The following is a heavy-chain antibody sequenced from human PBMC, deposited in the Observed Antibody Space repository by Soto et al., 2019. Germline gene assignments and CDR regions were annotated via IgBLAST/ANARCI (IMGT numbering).Heavy chain of an antibody. CDR2: ISSSSSYT. CDR1: GFTFSDYY. Sequence: QVQLVESGGGLVKPGGSLRLSCAASGFTFSDYYMSWIRQAPGKGLEWISYISSSSSYTNYADSVKGRFTISRDNAKNSLYLQRNSLRAEDTAVYYCAREGNSGSYLDFDYWGQGALVTVSS. CDR3: AREGNSGSYLDFDY. J-gene: IGHJ4*02. V-gene: IGHV3-11*05. D-gene: IGHD1-26*01.